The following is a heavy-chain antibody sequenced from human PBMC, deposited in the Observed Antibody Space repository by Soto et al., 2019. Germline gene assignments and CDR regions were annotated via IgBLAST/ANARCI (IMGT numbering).Heavy chain of an antibody. J-gene: IGHJ6*02. CDR2: ISTYTGDT. D-gene: IGHD2-2*01. CDR3: ARDVRGNQLYYYGMDV. V-gene: IGHV1-18*01. Sequence: LEQSGGEVKSPGGSVKVACKAFRYTFTSYGISWVRKAPGQGPEWLGWISTYTGDTNYAQKFQDRVTMSTEKATSTAYMELRSLRSDDTAVYYCARDVRGNQLYYYGMDVWGQGTTVIVS. CDR1: RYTFTSYG.